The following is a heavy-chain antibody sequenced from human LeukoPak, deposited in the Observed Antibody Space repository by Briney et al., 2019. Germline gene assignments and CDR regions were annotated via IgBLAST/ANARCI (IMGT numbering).Heavy chain of an antibody. V-gene: IGHV4-4*09. J-gene: IGHJ5*02. CDR2: IYATGST. CDR1: GGSISSYY. Sequence: MASETLSLTCTVSGGSISSYYWSWIRQPPGKGLEWIGYIYATGSTNYNPSLKSRVTISVDTSTNQFSLNLRSVTAADTAVYYCARHGSVRSPLGPWGQGTLVTVSS. CDR3: ARHGSVRSPLGP. D-gene: IGHD3-10*01.